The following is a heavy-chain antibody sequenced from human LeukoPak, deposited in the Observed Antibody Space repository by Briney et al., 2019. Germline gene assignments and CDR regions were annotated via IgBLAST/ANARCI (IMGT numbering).Heavy chain of an antibody. CDR1: GFTFSQYY. V-gene: IGHV3-7*01. Sequence: PGGSLRLSCAVPGFTFSQYYMGWVRQAPGKGLESVAIIAGDGGYRAYVDSVKGRFTISRDNAKSSLYLHMSSLTAEDTATYFCTFLVREPQHWGRGTLVTVSS. CDR3: TFLVREPQH. D-gene: IGHD3-10*01. J-gene: IGHJ1*01. CDR2: IAGDGGYR.